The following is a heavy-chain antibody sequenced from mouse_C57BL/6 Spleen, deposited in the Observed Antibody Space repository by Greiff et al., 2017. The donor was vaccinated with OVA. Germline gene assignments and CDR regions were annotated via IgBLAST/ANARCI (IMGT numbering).Heavy chain of an antibody. D-gene: IGHD3-2*02. Sequence: VQLQQSGAELVKPGASVKISCKASGYAFSSYWMNWVKQRPGKGLEWIGQIYPGDGDTNYNGKFKGKATLTADKSSSTAYMQLSSLTSEDSAVYFCAREGAGQLRLGFAYWGQGTLVTVSA. J-gene: IGHJ3*01. CDR3: AREGAGQLRLGFAY. V-gene: IGHV1-80*01. CDR1: GYAFSSYW. CDR2: IYPGDGDT.